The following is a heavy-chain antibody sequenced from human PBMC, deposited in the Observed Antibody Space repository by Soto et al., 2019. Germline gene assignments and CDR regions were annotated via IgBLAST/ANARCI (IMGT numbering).Heavy chain of an antibody. D-gene: IGHD6-13*01. CDR3: ARDVSSSWQEISYDY. CDR1: GGTFSSYA. J-gene: IGHJ4*02. V-gene: IGHV1-69*01. CDR2: LIPIFGTE. Sequence: VQLVESGAEVKKPGPSVKVSCKASGGTFSSYAIHWVRQAPGQGHERMGGLIPIFGTENYAQKFQGRVKITADDSTNTAYMELRRLRSEVTAVYYCARDVSSSWQEISYDYWGQGTLVTVSS.